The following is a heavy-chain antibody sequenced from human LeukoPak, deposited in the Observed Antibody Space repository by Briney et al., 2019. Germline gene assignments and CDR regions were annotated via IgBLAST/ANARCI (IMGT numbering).Heavy chain of an antibody. CDR3: ASFTVTTVDY. J-gene: IGHJ4*02. Sequence: SETLSLTCTVSGGSISSSSYYWGWIRQPPGKGLEWIGSIYYSGSTYYNPSLKSRVTISVDRSKNQFSLKLSSVTAADTAVYYCASFTVTTVDYWGQGTLVTVSS. CDR2: IYYSGST. V-gene: IGHV4-39*07. CDR1: GGSISSSSYY. D-gene: IGHD4-17*01.